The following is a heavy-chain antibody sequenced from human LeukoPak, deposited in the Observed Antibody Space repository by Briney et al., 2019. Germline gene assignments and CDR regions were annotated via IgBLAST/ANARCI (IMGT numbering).Heavy chain of an antibody. CDR3: ARLLLANYYDSSGPRRGAFDI. CDR1: GYSFTSYW. Sequence: GESLKISCKGSGYSFTSYWISWVRQMPGKGLEWMGWIDPSDSYTNYSPSFQGHVTISADKSISTAYLQWSSLKASDTAMYYCARLLLANYYDSSGPRRGAFDIWGQGTMVTVSS. CDR2: IDPSDSYT. D-gene: IGHD3-22*01. V-gene: IGHV5-10-1*01. J-gene: IGHJ3*02.